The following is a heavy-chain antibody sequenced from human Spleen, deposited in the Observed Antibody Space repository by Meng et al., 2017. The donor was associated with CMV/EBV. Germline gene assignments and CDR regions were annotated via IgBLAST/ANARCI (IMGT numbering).Heavy chain of an antibody. CDR2: IDPNSGGT. CDR1: AYTFTGYY. V-gene: IGHV1-2*02. D-gene: IGHD4-17*01. Sequence: ASVKVSCKASAYTFTGYYMHWVRQAPGQGLEWMGWIDPNSGGTNYAQKFQGRVTMTRDTSISTAYMELSRLRSDDTAVYYCARTSTVTTYGMDVWGQGTTVTVSS. CDR3: ARTSTVTTYGMDV. J-gene: IGHJ6*02.